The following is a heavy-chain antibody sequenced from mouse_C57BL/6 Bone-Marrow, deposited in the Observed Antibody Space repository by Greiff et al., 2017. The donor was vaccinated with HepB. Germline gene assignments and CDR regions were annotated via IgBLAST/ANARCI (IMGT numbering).Heavy chain of an antibody. Sequence: EVNLVESGGGLVKPGGSLKLSCAASGFTFSDYGMHWVRQAPEKGLEWVAYISSGSSTTYYADTVKGRFTISRDNAKNTLFLQMTSLRSEDTAMYYCASSDGYDEDWYFDVWGTGTTVTVSS. CDR3: ASSDGYDEDWYFDV. CDR2: ISSGSSTT. V-gene: IGHV5-17*01. D-gene: IGHD2-2*01. J-gene: IGHJ1*03. CDR1: GFTFSDYG.